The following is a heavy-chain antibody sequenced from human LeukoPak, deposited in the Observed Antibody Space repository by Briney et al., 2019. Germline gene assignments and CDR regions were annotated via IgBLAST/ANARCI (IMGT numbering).Heavy chain of an antibody. CDR1: GYTFTSYG. CDR2: ISAYNGNT. CDR3: ARDGGYCSSTSCYPANWFDP. Sequence: SVKVPCKASGYTFTSYGISWVRQAPGQGLEWMGWISAYNGNTNYAQKLQGRVTMTTDTSTSTAYMELRSLRSDDTAVYYCARDGGYCSSTSCYPANWFDPWGQGTLVTVSS. V-gene: IGHV1-18*01. J-gene: IGHJ5*02. D-gene: IGHD2-2*01.